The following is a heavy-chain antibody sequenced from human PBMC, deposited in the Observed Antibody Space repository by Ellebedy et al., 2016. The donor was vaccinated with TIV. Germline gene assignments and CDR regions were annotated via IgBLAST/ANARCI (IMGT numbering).Heavy chain of an antibody. V-gene: IGHV4-39*01. J-gene: IGHJ2*01. CDR2: IYYSGNT. D-gene: IGHD3/OR15-3a*01. CDR3: ARNLLIFTFDKCYFDL. CDR1: GGSINRSTYY. Sequence: GSLRLSCTVSGGSINRSTYYWGWIRQPPGKGLEWIGTIYYSGNTYYNPSLKSRVTISVDTSKNQFSLKLNSVTAADTAVYYCARNLLIFTFDKCYFDLWGRGTLVTVSS.